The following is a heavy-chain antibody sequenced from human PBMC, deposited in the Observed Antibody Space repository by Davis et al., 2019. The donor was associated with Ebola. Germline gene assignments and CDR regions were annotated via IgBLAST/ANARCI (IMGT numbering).Heavy chain of an antibody. V-gene: IGHV1-8*01. D-gene: IGHD4-17*01. Sequence: AASVKVSCKASGYTFTSYDINWVRQATGQGLEWMGWMNPNSGNTGYAQKFQGRVTMTRNTSISTAYLGLSSLRSEDTAVYYCASLPYNDYDLFYYYGMDVWGQGTTVTVSS. CDR1: GYTFTSYD. CDR3: ASLPYNDYDLFYYYGMDV. J-gene: IGHJ6*02. CDR2: MNPNSGNT.